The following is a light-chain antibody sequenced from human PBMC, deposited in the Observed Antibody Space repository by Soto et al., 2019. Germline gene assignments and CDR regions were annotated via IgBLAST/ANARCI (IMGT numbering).Light chain of an antibody. CDR2: DVT. CDR1: SSDIGGYEY. CDR3: CSYPGSHTWV. J-gene: IGLJ3*02. V-gene: IGLV2-14*03. Sequence: QSALTQPASVSGSPGQSITISCTGTSSDIGGYEYVSWYQQHPGGVPKLLIYDVTSRPSGVSSRFSGSKSGNTASLTISGLQDEDEADYYCCSYPGSHTWVFGGGTQLTVL.